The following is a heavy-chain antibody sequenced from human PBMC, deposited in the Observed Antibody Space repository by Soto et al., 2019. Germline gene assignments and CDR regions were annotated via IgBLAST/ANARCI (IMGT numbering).Heavy chain of an antibody. D-gene: IGHD3-10*01. CDR3: ARVLSYYGVVDY. Sequence: SETLSLTCTVSGGSISSGGYYWSWIRQHPGKGLEWIGYIYYSGSTYYNLSLKSRVTISVDTSKNQFSLKLSSVTAADTAVYYCARVLSYYGVVDYWGQGTLVTVSS. CDR1: GGSISSGGYY. J-gene: IGHJ4*02. V-gene: IGHV4-31*03. CDR2: IYYSGST.